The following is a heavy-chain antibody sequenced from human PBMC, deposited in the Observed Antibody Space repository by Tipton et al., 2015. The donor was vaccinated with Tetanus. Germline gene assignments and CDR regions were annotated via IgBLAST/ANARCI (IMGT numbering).Heavy chain of an antibody. V-gene: IGHV4-4*02. Sequence: TLSLTCAVSGGSISSTNWWSWVRQPPGKGLEWIGEIYHSGNTNYDPSLKSRVSISVDTSMNSFSLNLSSVTAADTAVYYCASTSYQILTGDPTDSWGQGILVTVSS. CDR3: ASTSYQILTGDPTDS. D-gene: IGHD3-9*01. J-gene: IGHJ4*02. CDR1: GGSISSTNW. CDR2: IYHSGNT.